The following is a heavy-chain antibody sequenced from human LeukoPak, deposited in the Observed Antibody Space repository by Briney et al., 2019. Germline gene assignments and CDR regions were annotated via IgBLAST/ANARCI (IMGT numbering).Heavy chain of an antibody. D-gene: IGHD2-2*01. J-gene: IGHJ5*02. CDR1: GFTFSSYW. V-gene: IGHV3-7*03. CDR2: IKQDGSEK. CDR3: ARGPVVPAANLWFDP. Sequence: GGSLRLSCAASGFTFSSYWMTWVRQAPGKGLEWVANIKQDGSEKYYVDSVKGRFTISRDNAKNSLYLQMNSLRAEDTAVYYCARGPVVPAANLWFDPWGQGTLVTVSS.